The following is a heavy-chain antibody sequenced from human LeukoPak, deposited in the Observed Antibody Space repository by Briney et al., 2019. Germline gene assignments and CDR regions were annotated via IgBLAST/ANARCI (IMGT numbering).Heavy chain of an antibody. D-gene: IGHD3-10*01. V-gene: IGHV3-15*01. CDR3: TTDPSITMLRGDD. CDR1: GFTFSNAW. CDR2: IKSKTDGGTT. J-gene: IGHJ4*02. Sequence: GGSLRLSCAASGFTFSNAWMSWLRQGPGKGLEWVGRIKSKTDGGTTDYAEPVKGRFTTSRDDSKNTLFLEMNSLKTEDTAVYYCTTDPSITMLRGDDWGQGTLVTVSS.